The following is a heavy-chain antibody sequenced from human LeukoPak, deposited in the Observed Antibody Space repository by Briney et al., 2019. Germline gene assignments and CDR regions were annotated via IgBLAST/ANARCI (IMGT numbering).Heavy chain of an antibody. J-gene: IGHJ4*02. CDR1: GFTFSSYA. V-gene: IGHV3-23*01. D-gene: IGHD4-17*01. CDR3: AKGGASVTRYVDY. Sequence: GGSLRLSCAASGFTFSSYAMSWVRQAPGRGLEWVSAISGSGGSTYYADSVKGRFTISRDNSKNTLYLQMNSLRPEDTAVYYCAKGGASVTRYVDYWGQGTLVTVSS. CDR2: ISGSGGST.